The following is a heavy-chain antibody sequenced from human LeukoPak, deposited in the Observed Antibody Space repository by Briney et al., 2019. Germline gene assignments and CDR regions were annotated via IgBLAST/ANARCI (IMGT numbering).Heavy chain of an antibody. J-gene: IGHJ4*02. V-gene: IGHV3-74*01. D-gene: IGHD3-22*01. CDR2: INSDGSST. Sequence: GGSLRLSCAASGFTFSSYWMHWVRQVPGKGLVWVSRINSDGSSTNYADSVKGRFTISRDNSKNTLNLQMNGLRAEDTALYYCAKDQNYESSGYYGGFDYWGQGTLVTVSS. CDR3: AKDQNYESSGYYGGFDY. CDR1: GFTFSSYW.